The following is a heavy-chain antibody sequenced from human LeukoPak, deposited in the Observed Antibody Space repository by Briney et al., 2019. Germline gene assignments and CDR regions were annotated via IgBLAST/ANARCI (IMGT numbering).Heavy chain of an antibody. V-gene: IGHV3-48*03. CDR1: GFTFSSYE. CDR2: ISSSGSTI. CDR3: AVVRALDAFDI. J-gene: IGHJ3*02. D-gene: IGHD2-2*01. Sequence: GGSLRLSCAASGFTFSSYEMNWVRQAPGKGLEWVSYISSSGSTIYYADSVKGRFTISRDNAKNSLYLQMNSLRAEDTAVCYCAVVRALDAFDIWGQGTMVTVSS.